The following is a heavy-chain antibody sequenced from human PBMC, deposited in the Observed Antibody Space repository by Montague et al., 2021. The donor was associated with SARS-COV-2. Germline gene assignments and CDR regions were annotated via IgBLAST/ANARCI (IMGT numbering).Heavy chain of an antibody. CDR3: VREGRSSAYAMDY. CDR1: GDSITTYY. Sequence: SETLSLTCSVSGDSITTYYWSWIRQSPGRGLEWIGHIYYTGTTKYDPSLKSRVTISVDTSKSQFSLRLTSVTAADTAVYYCVREGRSSAYAMDYWGQGTLVTVSS. J-gene: IGHJ4*02. CDR2: IYYTGTT. D-gene: IGHD3-22*01. V-gene: IGHV4-59*01.